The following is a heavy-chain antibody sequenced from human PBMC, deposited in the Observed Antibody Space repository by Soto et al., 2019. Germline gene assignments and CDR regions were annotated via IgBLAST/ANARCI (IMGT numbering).Heavy chain of an antibody. Sequence: EVQLLESGGGLVQPGGSLRLSCAASGFTFSSYAMSWVRQAPGKGLEWVSAISGSGGSTYYADSVKGRFTISGDNSKNTLYLQMNSLRAEDTAVYYCAKFLFWEYQPTVFDYWGQGTLVTVSS. CDR1: GFTFSSYA. CDR2: ISGSGGST. V-gene: IGHV3-23*01. D-gene: IGHD2-2*01. CDR3: AKFLFWEYQPTVFDY. J-gene: IGHJ4*02.